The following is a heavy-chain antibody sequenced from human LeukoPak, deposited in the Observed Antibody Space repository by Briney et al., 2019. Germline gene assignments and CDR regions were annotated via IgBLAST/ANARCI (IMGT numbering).Heavy chain of an antibody. CDR3: AREHDFFRSFDY. V-gene: IGHV3-74*01. CDR2: INTDGSST. Sequence: PGGSLRLSCAASGFTFSSYWMHWVRQAPGKGLVWVSRINTDGSSTSYADSVKGRFTISRDNAKNTLYLQMNSLRAEDTAVYYCAREHDFFRSFDYWGQGTLVAVSS. J-gene: IGHJ4*02. D-gene: IGHD3-3*01. CDR1: GFTFSSYW.